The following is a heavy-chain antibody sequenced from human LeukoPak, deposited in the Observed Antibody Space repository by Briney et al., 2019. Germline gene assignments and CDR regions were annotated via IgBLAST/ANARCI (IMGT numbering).Heavy chain of an antibody. CDR2: MNPKSGNT. D-gene: IGHD2-2*02. CDR1: GYTFTSYD. V-gene: IGHV1-8*01. CDR3: ARHPEGPRYCSSTSCYKYFDY. J-gene: IGHJ4*02. Sequence: GASVKVSCKAYGYTFTSYDINWVRQATGQGLEWMGWMNPKSGNTGYAQKFQGRVTMTRNTSISTAYMELSSLRSEDTAVYYCARHPEGPRYCSSTSCYKYFDYWGQGTLVTVSS.